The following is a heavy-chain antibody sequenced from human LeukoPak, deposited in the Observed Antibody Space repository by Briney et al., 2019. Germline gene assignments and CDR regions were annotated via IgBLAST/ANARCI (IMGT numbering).Heavy chain of an antibody. CDR1: GGTFSSYA. CDR3: ARTPDIVVVPAAPGGGPYHYYGMDV. D-gene: IGHD2-2*01. J-gene: IGHJ6*04. Sequence: AASVKVPCKASGGTFSSYAISWVRQAPGQGLEWMGGIIPIFGTANYAQKFQGRVTITADESTSTAYMELSSLRSEDTAVYCCARTPDIVVVPAAPGGGPYHYYGMDVWGKGTTVTVSS. CDR2: IIPIFGTA. V-gene: IGHV1-69*01.